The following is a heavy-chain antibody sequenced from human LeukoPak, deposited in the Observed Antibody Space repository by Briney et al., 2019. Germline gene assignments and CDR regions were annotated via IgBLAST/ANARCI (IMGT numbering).Heavy chain of an antibody. Sequence: GGSLRLSCAASGFTFSSNSMKWVRQAPAKGLEWVSYISSNSRTKFYSDSVKARFTISRDNAKNSLYLQMNSLRAEDTAVYYCARDKLNGDPRFDYWGQGTLVTVSS. V-gene: IGHV3-48*04. J-gene: IGHJ4*02. D-gene: IGHD2-21*02. CDR2: ISSNSRTK. CDR1: GFTFSSNS. CDR3: ARDKLNGDPRFDY.